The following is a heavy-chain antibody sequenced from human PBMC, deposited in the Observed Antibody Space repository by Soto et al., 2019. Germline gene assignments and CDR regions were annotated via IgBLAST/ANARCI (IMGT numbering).Heavy chain of an antibody. V-gene: IGHV1-46*01. Sequence: ASVKVSWKASGYTFTSYYMHWVRQAPGQGLEWMGIINPSGGSTSYAQKFQGRVTMTRDTSTSTVYMELSSLRSEDTAVYYCARDDFKRRITIFGLVPDAIWGQGTMVTVSS. CDR1: GYTFTSYY. CDR2: INPSGGST. D-gene: IGHD3-3*01. CDR3: ARDDFKRRITIFGLVPDAI. J-gene: IGHJ3*02.